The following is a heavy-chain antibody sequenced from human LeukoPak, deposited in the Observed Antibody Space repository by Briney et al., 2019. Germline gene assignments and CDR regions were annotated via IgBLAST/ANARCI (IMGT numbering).Heavy chain of an antibody. D-gene: IGHD2/OR15-2a*01. CDR1: GGTFSSYA. V-gene: IGHV1-69*13. CDR2: IIPIFGTA. CDR3: ATSSSNNYYYGMNV. Sequence: SVKVSCKASGGTFSSYAISWVRQAPGQGLEWMGGIIPIFGTANYAQKFQGGVTITADESTSTAYMELSSLRSEDTAVYYCATSSSNNYYYGMNVWGQGPTVTVSS. J-gene: IGHJ6*02.